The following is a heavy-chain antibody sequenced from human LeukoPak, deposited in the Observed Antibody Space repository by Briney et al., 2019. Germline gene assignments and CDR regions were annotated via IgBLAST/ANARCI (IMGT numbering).Heavy chain of an antibody. J-gene: IGHJ4*02. V-gene: IGHV3-23*01. CDR3: AREVEYYDSSEGFDY. Sequence: PGGSLRLSCAASGFTVSSNYMSWVRQAPGKGLEWVSAVSGSGDNTYYADSVKGRFTISRDNSKNTLYLRMNSLRAEDTAVYYCAREVEYYDSSEGFDYWGQGTLVTVSS. D-gene: IGHD3-22*01. CDR1: GFTVSSNY. CDR2: VSGSGDNT.